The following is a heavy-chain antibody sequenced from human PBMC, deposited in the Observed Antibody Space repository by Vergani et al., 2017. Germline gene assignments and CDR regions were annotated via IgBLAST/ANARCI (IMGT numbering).Heavy chain of an antibody. CDR1: GFTFSDYG. CDR2: IRIDGSEQ. V-gene: IGHV3-30*02. Sequence: QVHLVESGGGVVQPGGSLRLSCAASGFTFSDYGVHWVRQAPGKGLEWVAFIRIDGSEQYYADSVKGRFTVSRDNSKNTMFLQMNNLRAEDTAVYYCAKDNVPGYYDSSGYCDYWGQGTLVTVSS. CDR3: AKDNVPGYYDSSGYCDY. J-gene: IGHJ4*02. D-gene: IGHD3-22*01.